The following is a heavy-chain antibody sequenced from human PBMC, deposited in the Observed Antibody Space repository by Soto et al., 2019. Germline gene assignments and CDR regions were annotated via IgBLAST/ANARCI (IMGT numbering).Heavy chain of an antibody. V-gene: IGHV3-33*01. J-gene: IGHJ4*02. CDR1: GFTFNTYS. CDR2: IWYDGTQK. Sequence: QVQLEESGGGVVQPGRSLRLSCEASGFTFNTYSMHWVRQPPGTGLELLAAIWYDGTQKYYADSVKGRFIISRDNSKNTRYLEMNSLRAEDTAVYYCARAGGTTVTGLWHFDSWGQGTLVTVAS. D-gene: IGHD4-17*01. CDR3: ARAGGTTVTGLWHFDS.